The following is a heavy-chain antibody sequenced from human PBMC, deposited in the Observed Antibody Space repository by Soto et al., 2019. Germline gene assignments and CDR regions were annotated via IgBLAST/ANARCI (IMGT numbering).Heavy chain of an antibody. D-gene: IGHD3-10*01. CDR2: IYYSGST. CDR1: GGSISSSSYY. J-gene: IGHJ4*02. Sequence: SETLSLTCTVSGGSISSSSYYWGWIRQPPGKGLEWIGSIYYSGSTNYNPSLKSRVTISVDTSKNQFSLKLSSVTAADTAVYYCAREVTYYYGSGSYSGLYYFDYWGQGTLVTVSS. CDR3: AREVTYYYGSGSYSGLYYFDY. V-gene: IGHV4-39*07.